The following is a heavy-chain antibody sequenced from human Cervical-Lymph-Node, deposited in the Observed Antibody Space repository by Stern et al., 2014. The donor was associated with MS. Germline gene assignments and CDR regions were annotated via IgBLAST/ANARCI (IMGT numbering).Heavy chain of an antibody. V-gene: IGHV3-74*02. CDR2: VNSDGSST. J-gene: IGHJ4*02. CDR3: VRGAPFDY. CDR1: GFTFSTYW. Sequence: EVQLVESGGGLVQPGESLRLSCAASGFTFSTYWMHWVRQAPGKGLVWVSRVNSDGSSTAYADSVKGRFTISRDNAKNTLYLEMNNLRAEDTVVYYCVRGAPFDYWGQGTLVTVSP. D-gene: IGHD1-26*01.